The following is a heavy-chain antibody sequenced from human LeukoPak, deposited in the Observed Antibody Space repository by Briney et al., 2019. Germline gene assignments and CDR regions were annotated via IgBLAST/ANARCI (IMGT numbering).Heavy chain of an antibody. V-gene: IGHV4-61*05. CDR2: IYYSGST. CDR3: ARHPLAGSGWIGD. Sequence: SETLSLTCTVSGGSISSSSYYWSWIRQPPGKGLEWIGYIYYSGSTNYNPSLKSRVTISVDTSKNQFSLKLSSVTAADTAVYYCARHPLAGSGWIGDWGQGTLVTVSS. D-gene: IGHD6-19*01. J-gene: IGHJ4*02. CDR1: GGSISSSSYY.